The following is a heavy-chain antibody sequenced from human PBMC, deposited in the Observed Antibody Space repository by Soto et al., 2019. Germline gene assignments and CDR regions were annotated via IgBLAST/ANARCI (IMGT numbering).Heavy chain of an antibody. CDR1: GFMFDSFA. D-gene: IGHD6-19*01. J-gene: IGHJ4*01. CDR2: IKGGSDSI. CDR3: AKSGASAGWGIDF. Sequence: EVQLVESGGGLVQPGGSLRLYCVGSGFMFDSFAMNWVRQAPGKGLEWVAYIKGGSDSIYYAESVKGRFTISRDNARNSLSLQMNSLRDEDTAGYYCAKSGASAGWGIDFWGQGTLVTVSS. V-gene: IGHV3-48*02.